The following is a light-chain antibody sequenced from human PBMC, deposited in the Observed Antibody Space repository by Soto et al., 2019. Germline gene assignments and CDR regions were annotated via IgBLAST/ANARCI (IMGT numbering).Light chain of an antibody. CDR3: QHSNNLPPFT. CDR1: QDIRTS. CDR2: GAS. Sequence: DIQMTQSPSSLSASVGARVSITCQASQDIRTSLSWFQHKPGRAPKLLIYGASYLETGVPSRFRGSGSGTDFTFTITSLQPEDIATYYCQHSNNLPPFTFGPGTIVDIK. V-gene: IGKV1-33*01. J-gene: IGKJ3*01.